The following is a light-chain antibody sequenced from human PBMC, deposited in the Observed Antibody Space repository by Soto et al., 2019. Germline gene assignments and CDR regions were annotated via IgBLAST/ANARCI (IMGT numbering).Light chain of an antibody. V-gene: IGKV3-11*01. CDR3: QQHSHWPPWT. J-gene: IGKJ1*01. CDR1: ENVRTF. CDR2: GAS. Sequence: EIVMTHSPDTLSLSPGELATLSCWASENVRTFVDWYQQKPGQAPRLLIYGASNRATDIPARFSGSGSGTDFTLSISNLEPEDFAVYYCQQHSHWPPWTFGQGTKVDIK.